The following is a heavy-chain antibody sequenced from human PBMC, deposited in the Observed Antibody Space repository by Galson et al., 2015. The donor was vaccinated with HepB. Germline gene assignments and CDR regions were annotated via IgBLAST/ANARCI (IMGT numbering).Heavy chain of an antibody. Sequence: SLRLSCAASGFTFSTFAMSWVRQAPGKGLEWVSTISSSGGNIYYADSVQGRFTISRDSSESTLYLQMNSLRVEDTAVYYCAKPVDYGRSIWGSGWFDPRGQGTLVTVSS. CDR2: ISSSGGNI. CDR1: GFTFSTFA. V-gene: IGHV3-23*01. J-gene: IGHJ5*02. D-gene: IGHD4/OR15-4a*01. CDR3: AKPVDYGRSIWGSGWFDP.